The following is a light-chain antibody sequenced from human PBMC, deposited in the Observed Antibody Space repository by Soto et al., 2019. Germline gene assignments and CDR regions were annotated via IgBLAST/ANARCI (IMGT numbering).Light chain of an antibody. J-gene: IGKJ2*01. CDR3: QQYGSSPPYT. V-gene: IGKV3-20*01. Sequence: EIVLTQSPGTLSLSPGERATLSCRASQSVSSNYLAWYQQKFGQAPRLLIYGASSRATGIPDRFSGSGSGTDFTLTIIRLEPEDFAVYYCQQYGSSPPYTFGQGTKLEIK. CDR1: QSVSSNY. CDR2: GAS.